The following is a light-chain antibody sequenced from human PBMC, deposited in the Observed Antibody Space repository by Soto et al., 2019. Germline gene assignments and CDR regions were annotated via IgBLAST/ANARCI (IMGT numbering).Light chain of an antibody. CDR3: QSYVSSLSGVV. Sequence: QSVLTQPPSVSGAPGQRVTISCTGSSSNIGSGYEVHWYQQLPGTAPKLLIYGNIYRPSGVPDRFSGSKSDTSVSLAITGLQAEDEADYHCQSYVSSLSGVVFGGGAKVTVL. CDR1: SSNIGSGYE. CDR2: GNI. V-gene: IGLV1-40*01. J-gene: IGLJ2*01.